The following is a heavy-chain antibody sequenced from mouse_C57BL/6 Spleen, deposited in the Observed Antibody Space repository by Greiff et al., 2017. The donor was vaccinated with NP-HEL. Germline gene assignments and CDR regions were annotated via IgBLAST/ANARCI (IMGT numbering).Heavy chain of an antibody. D-gene: IGHD2-14*01. CDR1: GYTFTSYW. CDR2: IYPGSGST. CDR3: ARWEYEDVRPWFAY. Sequence: QVQLQQPGAELVKPGASVKMSCKASGYTFTSYWITWVKQRPGQGLEWIGDIYPGSGSTNYNEKFKSKATLTVDTSSSTAYMQLSSLTSEDSAVYYCARWEYEDVRPWFAYWGQGTLVTVSA. V-gene: IGHV1-55*01. J-gene: IGHJ3*01.